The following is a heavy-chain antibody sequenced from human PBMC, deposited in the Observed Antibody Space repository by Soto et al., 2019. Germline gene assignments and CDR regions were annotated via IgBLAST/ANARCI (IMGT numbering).Heavy chain of an antibody. CDR3: AKDKPGTTSFDY. CDR1: GFTISSNA. J-gene: IGHJ4*02. Sequence: GGSLRLSCAASGFTISSNAMYWVRQAPGKGLEWVSGTSDRGDTTHYADSVKGRFTISRDTSKNTLYLQLNTLRADDTAVYYCAKDKPGTTSFDYWGQGTLVTVSS. V-gene: IGHV3-23*01. CDR2: TSDRGDTT. D-gene: IGHD1-1*01.